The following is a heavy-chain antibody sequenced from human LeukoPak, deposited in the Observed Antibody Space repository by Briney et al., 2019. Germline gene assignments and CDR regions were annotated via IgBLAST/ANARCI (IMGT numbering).Heavy chain of an antibody. V-gene: IGHV4-59*01. CDR1: DDSISNNY. CDR2: IHYSGST. J-gene: IGHJ4*02. Sequence: TSETLSLTCSVSDDSISNNYWSWIRQPPGKGLEWIGYIHYSGSTNYNPSLNSRVTISVDTSKKQVYLKVTSVTAADTAVYYCARSPTYYSYSNGYPRGFDYWGQGTLVSVSS. CDR3: ARSPTYYSYSNGYPRGFDY. D-gene: IGHD3-22*01.